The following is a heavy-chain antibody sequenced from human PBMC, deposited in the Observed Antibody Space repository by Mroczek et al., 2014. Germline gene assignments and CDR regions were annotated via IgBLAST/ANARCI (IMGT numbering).Heavy chain of an antibody. D-gene: IGHD2-21*02. V-gene: IGHV4-34*01. J-gene: IGHJ3*02. CDR1: GGSFSGYY. CDR3: ARSGWLTAILGAFDI. CDR2: INHSGST. Sequence: QVQLQQWGAGLLKPSETLSLTCAVYGGSFSGYYWSWIRQPPGKGLEWIGEINHSGSTNYNPSLKSRVTISVDTSKNQFSLKLSSVTAADTAVYYCARSGWLTAILGAFDIWGQGTMVTVSS.